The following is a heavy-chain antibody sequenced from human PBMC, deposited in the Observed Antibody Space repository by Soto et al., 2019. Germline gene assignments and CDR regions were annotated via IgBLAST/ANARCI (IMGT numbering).Heavy chain of an antibody. CDR1: GFAFSTHA. CDR2: ITPSGDNT. D-gene: IGHD2-21*01. J-gene: IGHJ4*02. CDR3: VPRKGDPFT. V-gene: IGHV3-23*01. Sequence: EVQVLESGGGLVQPGGSLRLSCAASGFAFSTHAMNWVRQAPGKGRAWVSSITPSGDNTNYADSVKGRFTISRDNSKNTLSLQMNSLRAEDSAVYYWVPRKGDPFTWGPGTLVTVSS.